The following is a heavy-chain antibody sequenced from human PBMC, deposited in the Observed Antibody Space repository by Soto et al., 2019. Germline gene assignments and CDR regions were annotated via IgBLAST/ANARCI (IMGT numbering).Heavy chain of an antibody. CDR2: INPNSGGT. D-gene: IGHD2-15*01. Sequence: ASVKVSCKASGYTFTGYYMHWVRQAPGQGLEWMGWINPNSGGTNYAQKFQGWVTMTRDTSISTAYMELSRLRSDDTAVYYCARDRDGYCSGGSCSYYFDYWGQGTLVTVSS. J-gene: IGHJ4*02. CDR3: ARDRDGYCSGGSCSYYFDY. V-gene: IGHV1-2*04. CDR1: GYTFTGYY.